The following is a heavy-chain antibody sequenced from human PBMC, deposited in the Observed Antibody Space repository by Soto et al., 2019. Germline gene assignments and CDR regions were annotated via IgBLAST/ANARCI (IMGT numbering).Heavy chain of an antibody. Sequence: SETLSLTCTVSGGSISSYYWSWIRQPPGKGLEWIGYIYYSGSTNYNPSLKSRVTISVDTSKNQFSLKLSSVTAADTAVYYCARGSPVEVAATPEHFVSFDYWGQGTLVTVSS. CDR2: IYYSGST. D-gene: IGHD2-15*01. V-gene: IGHV4-59*01. CDR1: GGSISSYY. CDR3: ARGSPVEVAATPEHFVSFDY. J-gene: IGHJ4*02.